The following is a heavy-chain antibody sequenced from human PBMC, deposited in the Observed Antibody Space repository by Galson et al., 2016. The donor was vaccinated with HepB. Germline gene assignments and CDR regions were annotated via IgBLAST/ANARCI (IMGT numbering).Heavy chain of an antibody. CDR2: VFHTGST. CDR1: GDSINSSAYY. CDR3: ASRYTAAAAYYFDP. Sequence: SETLSLTCIVSGDSINSSAYYWGWIRQPPGKGLEWIADVFHTGSTYYNPSLKSRVTISADTSRNQFSLRLRSVTAADTAVYFCASRYTAAAAYYFDPWGQGTLVTVSS. J-gene: IGHJ5*02. D-gene: IGHD6-25*01. V-gene: IGHV4-39*01.